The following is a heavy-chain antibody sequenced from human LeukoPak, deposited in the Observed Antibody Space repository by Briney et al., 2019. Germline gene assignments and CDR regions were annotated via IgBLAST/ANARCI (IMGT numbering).Heavy chain of an antibody. CDR2: IYSGGST. D-gene: IGHD3/OR15-3a*01. Sequence: GGSLRLSCAASGFTVSSNYMNWVRQAPGKGLEWVSVIYSGGSTYYADSVKGRFTISRDNSKDTLYLQMNSLRAEDTAVYYCARYGLGAHAFDIWGQGTMVTVSS. J-gene: IGHJ3*02. CDR1: GFTVSSNY. V-gene: IGHV3-66*01. CDR3: ARYGLGAHAFDI.